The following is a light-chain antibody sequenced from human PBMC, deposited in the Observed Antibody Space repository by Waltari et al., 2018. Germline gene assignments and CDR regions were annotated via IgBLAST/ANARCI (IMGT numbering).Light chain of an antibody. J-gene: IGKJ2*01. CDR2: KAS. CDR1: QSLVHSDGITY. CDR3: MQGTHWPLYT. V-gene: IGKV2-30*02. Sequence: DVVMTQSPLSLSVTLGQPASISCRSSQSLVHSDGITYWNWFQQRPGQSPRRLIYKASRRESGVPDRFSASGSGTDFTLQISRVEAEDVGVYYCMQGTHWPLYTFGQGTKLEI.